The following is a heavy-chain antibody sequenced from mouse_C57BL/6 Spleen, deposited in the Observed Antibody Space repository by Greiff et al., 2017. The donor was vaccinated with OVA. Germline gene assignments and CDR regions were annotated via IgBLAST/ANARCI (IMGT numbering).Heavy chain of an antibody. J-gene: IGHJ2*01. V-gene: IGHV1-26*01. CDR2: INPNNGGT. CDR3: ARSGYGNYFDC. CDR1: GYTFTDYY. D-gene: IGHD2-1*01. Sequence: EVQLQQSGPELVKPGASVKISCKASGYTFTDYYMNWVKQSHGKSLEWIGDINPNNGGTSYNQKFKGKATLTVDKSSSTAYMELRSLTSEDSAVYYCARSGYGNYFDCWGQGTTLTVSS.